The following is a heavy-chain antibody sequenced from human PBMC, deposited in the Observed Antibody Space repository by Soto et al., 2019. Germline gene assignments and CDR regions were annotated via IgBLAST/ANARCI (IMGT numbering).Heavy chain of an antibody. V-gene: IGHV1-69*01. CDR1: GGTFTTYT. CDR2: IIPIFGAS. D-gene: IGHD7-27*01. CDR3: ARDGDGNSLAY. Sequence: QVQLVQSGPEVKKPGSSVKVSCKSSGGTFTTYTFSWVRQAPGQGLEWMAGIIPIFGASKSAQKYQDRVATTTDATTRTTYTELSSLRSYDTAVYYGARDGDGNSLAYWGQGTVVTVAS. J-gene: IGHJ4*02.